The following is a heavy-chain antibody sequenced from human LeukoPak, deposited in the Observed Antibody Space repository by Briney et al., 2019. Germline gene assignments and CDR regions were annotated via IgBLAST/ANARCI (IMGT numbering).Heavy chain of an antibody. Sequence: SETLSLTCAVYGGSFSGYYRSWIRQPPGKGLEWIGEINHSGSTNYNPSLKSRVTISVDTSKNQFSLKLSSVTAADTAVYYCARGGHDYGDYYFDYWGQGTLVTVSS. D-gene: IGHD4-17*01. J-gene: IGHJ4*02. CDR2: INHSGST. CDR1: GGSFSGYY. V-gene: IGHV4-34*01. CDR3: ARGGHDYGDYYFDY.